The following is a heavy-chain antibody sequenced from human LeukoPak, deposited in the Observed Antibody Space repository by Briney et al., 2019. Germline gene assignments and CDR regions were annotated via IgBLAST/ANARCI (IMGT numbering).Heavy chain of an antibody. Sequence: ESGPALVEPTQTLTLTCTFSGFSLNTTGMRMGWIRQPPGKALEWLARIDWDDDKFYNTSLKPRLTISKDSSRNQVVLTMTNMDPVDTATYYCARIAPSYYYDSSAPLDYWGQGTLVTVSS. CDR2: IDWDDDK. J-gene: IGHJ4*02. CDR3: ARIAPSYYYDSSAPLDY. V-gene: IGHV2-70*04. D-gene: IGHD3-22*01. CDR1: GFSLNTTGMR.